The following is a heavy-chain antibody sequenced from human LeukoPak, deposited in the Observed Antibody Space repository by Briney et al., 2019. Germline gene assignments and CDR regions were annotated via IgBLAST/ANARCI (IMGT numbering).Heavy chain of an antibody. D-gene: IGHD3-16*01. J-gene: IGHJ4*02. CDR1: GYTFTSHY. Sequence: GASVKVSCKASGYTFTSHYMHWVRQAPGQGLEWMGWIDPNSGGTNYAQKFQGRVTMTRDTSISTSYMELSRLRSDDTAVYYCARVRYRLAETYIDYWGQGTLVTVSS. CDR2: IDPNSGGT. CDR3: ARVRYRLAETYIDY. V-gene: IGHV1-2*02.